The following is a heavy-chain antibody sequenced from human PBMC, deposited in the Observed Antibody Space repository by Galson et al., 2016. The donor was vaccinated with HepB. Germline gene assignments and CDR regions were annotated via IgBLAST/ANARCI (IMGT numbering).Heavy chain of an antibody. CDR1: GFTFSHYA. CDR2: VSGNGVST. D-gene: IGHD1/OR15-1a*01. V-gene: IGHV3-23*01. Sequence: SLRLSCAASGFTFSHYAMSWVRQAPGKGLECVTVVSGNGVSTGYADSVKGRFTVSRDKSKNTMFLQMNSLRAEDTAVYYCARLDQGRSDYFDWWGQGTLGTVSS. J-gene: IGHJ4*02. CDR3: ARLDQGRSDYFDW.